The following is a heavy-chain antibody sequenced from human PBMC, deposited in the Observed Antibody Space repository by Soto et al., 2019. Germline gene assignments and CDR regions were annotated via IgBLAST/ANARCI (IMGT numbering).Heavy chain of an antibody. V-gene: IGHV3-11*01. CDR1: GFTLSDHY. CDR3: ARDIRGTN. J-gene: IGHJ4*02. Sequence: QVQLVESGGGLVKIGGSLRLSCAASGFTLSDHYMTWVRQVPGKGLEWVSYISASSTTIYYADSVKGRFTISRDNAKNSVFLQMNSLRAEDTAVYYCARDIRGTNWGQGTLVTVSS. CDR2: ISASSTTI.